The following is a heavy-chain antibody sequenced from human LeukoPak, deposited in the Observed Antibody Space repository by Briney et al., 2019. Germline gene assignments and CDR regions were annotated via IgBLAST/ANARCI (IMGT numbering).Heavy chain of an antibody. J-gene: IGHJ4*02. CDR2: IYYSGST. D-gene: IGHD3-22*01. V-gene: IGHV4-59*01. CDR3: ARVDYYDSSGYPFDY. Sequence: SETLSLTCTVSGGSMSSYYWSWIRQPPGKGLEWIGYIYYSGSTNYNPSLKSRVTISVDTSKNQFSLKLSSVTAADTAVYYCARVDYYDSSGYPFDYWGQGTLVTVSS. CDR1: GGSMSSYY.